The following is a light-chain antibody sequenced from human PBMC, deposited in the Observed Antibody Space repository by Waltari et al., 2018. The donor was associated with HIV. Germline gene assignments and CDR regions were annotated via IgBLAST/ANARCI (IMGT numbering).Light chain of an antibody. CDR2: AAS. V-gene: IGKV1-39*01. CDR3: QQSYSTPGT. Sequence: DIQMTQSPSSLSASVGARVTITCRASQSISSYLTWYQQKPGKDPKLLIYAASSLQSGVPSRFSGSGSGKDFTLTISSLQPEDFATYYCQQSYSTPGTFGQGTKVEIK. J-gene: IGKJ1*01. CDR1: QSISSY.